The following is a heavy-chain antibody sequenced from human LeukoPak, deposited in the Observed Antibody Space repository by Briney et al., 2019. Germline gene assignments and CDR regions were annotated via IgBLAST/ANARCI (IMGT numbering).Heavy chain of an antibody. CDR1: GGSISSYY. CDR3: ARQIASAGTAGFDF. V-gene: IGHV4-4*09. CDR2: IYTSGST. D-gene: IGHD6-13*01. J-gene: IGHJ4*02. Sequence: SETLSLTCTVSGGSISSYYWSWIRQPPGKGLEWIGYIYTSGSTNYNPSLKSRVTMLVDTSKNQFSLGLRSVTAADTAVYYCARQIASAGTAGFDFWGQGALVTVSS.